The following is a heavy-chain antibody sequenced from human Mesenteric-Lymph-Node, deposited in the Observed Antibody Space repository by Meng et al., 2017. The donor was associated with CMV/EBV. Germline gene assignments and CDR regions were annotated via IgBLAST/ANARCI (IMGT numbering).Heavy chain of an antibody. CDR3: AKGGYSDYGYYYYGMDV. D-gene: IGHD4-11*01. V-gene: IGHV3-30*02. J-gene: IGHJ6*02. CDR1: GFTFSSYG. Sequence: GGSLRLSCAASGFTFSSYGVHWVRQAPGKGLEWVAFIRHDETNKYYADSVKGRFTISRDNSKNTLYLQMNSLRAEDTAVYYCAKGGYSDYGYYYYGMDVWGQGTTVTVSS. CDR2: IRHDETNK.